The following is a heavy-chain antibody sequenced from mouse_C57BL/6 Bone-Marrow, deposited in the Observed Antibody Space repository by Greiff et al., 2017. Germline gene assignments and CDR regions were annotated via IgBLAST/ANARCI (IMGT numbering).Heavy chain of an antibody. CDR2: IDPENGDT. Sequence: VQLQQSGAELVRPGASVKLSCKASGFNIKDDYMHWVKQRPEQGLEWIGWIDPENGDTEYASNFKGKATITADKSSNTAYLQLSSLTSEDTAVYYCYTGVPYAYWGQGTLVTVSA. V-gene: IGHV14-4*01. CDR1: GFNIKDDY. CDR3: YTGVPYAY. D-gene: IGHD6-1*01. J-gene: IGHJ3*01.